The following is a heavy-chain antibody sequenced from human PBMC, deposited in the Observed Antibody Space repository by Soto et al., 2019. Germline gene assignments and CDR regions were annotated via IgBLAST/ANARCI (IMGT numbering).Heavy chain of an antibody. CDR1: GFTFSSYS. CDR3: ASQGFFTMGV. CDR2: ISSSSSYI. V-gene: IGHV3-21*01. J-gene: IGHJ6*02. Sequence: GGSLRLSCAASGFTFSSYSMNWVRQAPGKGLEWVSSISSSSSYIYYADSVKGRFTISRDNAKNSLYLQMNSLRAEDAAVYYCASQGFFTMGVWGRGTTVTVSS.